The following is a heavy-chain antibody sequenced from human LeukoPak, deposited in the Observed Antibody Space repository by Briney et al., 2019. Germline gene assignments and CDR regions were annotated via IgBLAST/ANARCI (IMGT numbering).Heavy chain of an antibody. CDR2: INTNTGNP. V-gene: IGHV7-4-1*02. CDR3: ARELGSYDILTGYENY. J-gene: IGHJ4*02. Sequence: ASVKVSCKASGYTFTSSALNWVRQAPGQGLEGMGWINTNTGNPTYAQGFTERFDFSLDTSVSTAYLQISSLKAEDTAVYYCARELGSYDILTGYENYWGQGTLVTVSS. CDR1: GYTFTSSA. D-gene: IGHD3-9*01.